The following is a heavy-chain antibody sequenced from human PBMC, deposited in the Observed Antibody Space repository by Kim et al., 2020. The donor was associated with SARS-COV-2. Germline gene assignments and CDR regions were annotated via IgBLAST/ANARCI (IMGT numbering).Heavy chain of an antibody. D-gene: IGHD6-19*01. Sequence: GGSLRLSCAASGFTFSSYAMSWVRQAPGKGLEWVSAISGSGGSTYYADSVKGRFTISRDNSKNTLYLQMNSLRAEDTAVYYCAKDGWLVSPYYYYYGMDVWGQGTTVTVSS. CDR3: AKDGWLVSPYYYYYGMDV. CDR1: GFTFSSYA. J-gene: IGHJ6*02. CDR2: ISGSGGST. V-gene: IGHV3-23*01.